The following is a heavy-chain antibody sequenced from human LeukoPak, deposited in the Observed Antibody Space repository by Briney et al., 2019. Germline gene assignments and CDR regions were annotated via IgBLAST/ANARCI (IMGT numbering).Heavy chain of an antibody. V-gene: IGHV4-59*08. CDR2: IHYSGST. J-gene: IGHJ4*02. CDR1: GCSISSYY. D-gene: IGHD1-7*01. Sequence: SETLSLTCTVSGCSISSYYWSWMRQPPGKGLEWIGYIHYSGSTSYNPSLKSRVTISLNTSRTQFSLKLTSVTAADTAIYYCASTEWNYARWGQGTLVTVSS. CDR3: ASTEWNYAR.